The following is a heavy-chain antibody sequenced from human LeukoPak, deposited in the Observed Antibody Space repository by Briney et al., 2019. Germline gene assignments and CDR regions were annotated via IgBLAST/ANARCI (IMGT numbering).Heavy chain of an antibody. V-gene: IGHV4-59*11. D-gene: IGHD6-19*01. CDR1: GGSISTHY. CDR2: VFSGST. J-gene: IGHJ4*02. Sequence: SETLSLTCTVSGGSISTHYWTWVRQPPEKGLEWIGYVFSGSTNYNPSLESRVTISLDTSKNQFSLKLSSVTAADTAVYYCAREGSGWDPFDYWGQGTLVTVSS. CDR3: AREGSGWDPFDY.